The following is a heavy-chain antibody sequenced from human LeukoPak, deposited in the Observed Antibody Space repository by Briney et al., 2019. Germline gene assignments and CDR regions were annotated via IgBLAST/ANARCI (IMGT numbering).Heavy chain of an antibody. CDR3: ARGGGYNYGTFDY. CDR1: GYRFTSYW. Sequence: GESLKISCQVSGYRFTSYWIGWVRQMPGKGLEWMGIMYPGDSDTRYSPSFQGQATISADKSISTAYLQWSSLKASDTAMYYCARGGGYNYGTFDYWGQGTLVTVSS. D-gene: IGHD5-18*01. J-gene: IGHJ4*02. V-gene: IGHV5-51*01. CDR2: MYPGDSDT.